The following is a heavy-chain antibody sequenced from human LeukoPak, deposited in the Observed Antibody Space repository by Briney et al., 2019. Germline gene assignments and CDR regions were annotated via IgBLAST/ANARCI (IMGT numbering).Heavy chain of an antibody. V-gene: IGHV1-8*01. CDR1: GYTFTSYD. J-gene: IGHJ4*02. D-gene: IGHD5-24*01. Sequence: VSVKVSCKASGYTFTSYDINWVRQATGQGLEWMGWMNPNSGNTGYAQKFQGRVTMTRNTSISTAYMELSSLRSEDTAVYYCARVDGYNDYFNFDYWGQGTLVTVSS. CDR3: ARVDGYNDYFNFDY. CDR2: MNPNSGNT.